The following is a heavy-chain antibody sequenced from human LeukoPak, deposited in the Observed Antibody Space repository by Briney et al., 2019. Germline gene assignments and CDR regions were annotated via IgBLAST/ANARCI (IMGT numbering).Heavy chain of an antibody. V-gene: IGHV3-53*04. CDR3: AREVGGSAFDI. Sequence: GGSLRLSCAASGFTVSSNYMSWVRQAPGKGLEWVSFIYSGGSTYYADSVKGRFTISRHNSKNTLYLQMNSLRAEDTAVYYCAREVGGSAFDIWGQGTMVTVSS. D-gene: IGHD3-16*01. CDR2: IYSGGST. J-gene: IGHJ3*02. CDR1: GFTVSSNY.